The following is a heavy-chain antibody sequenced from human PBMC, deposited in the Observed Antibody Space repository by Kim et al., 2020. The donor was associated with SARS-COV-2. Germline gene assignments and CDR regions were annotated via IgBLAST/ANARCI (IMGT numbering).Heavy chain of an antibody. CDR3: ARHDWFDS. Sequence: GGSLRLSCAASGFSVSGDYMNWVRQAPGKGLECVSVIHTGGATFYADYVKGRFTIFRDSSKNTLYLLMNSMRVEDTAVYYCARHDWFDSWGQGAVFTVSS. J-gene: IGHJ5*01. CDR2: IHTGGAT. V-gene: IGHV3-66*04. CDR1: GFSVSGDY.